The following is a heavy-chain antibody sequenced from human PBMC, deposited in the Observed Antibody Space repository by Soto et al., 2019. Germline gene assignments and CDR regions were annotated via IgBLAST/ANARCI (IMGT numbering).Heavy chain of an antibody. CDR2: IYYSGST. CDR3: ARGTAVLVY. CDR1: GGSISSYY. Sequence: QVQLQESGPGLVKPSETLSLTCTVSGGSISSYYWSWIRQPPGKGLEWIGYIYYSGSTNYNPSLKSRVTISVDTSNNQFSLKLSSVTAADTAVYYCARGTAVLVYWGQGTLVTVSS. D-gene: IGHD5-18*01. J-gene: IGHJ4*02. V-gene: IGHV4-59*01.